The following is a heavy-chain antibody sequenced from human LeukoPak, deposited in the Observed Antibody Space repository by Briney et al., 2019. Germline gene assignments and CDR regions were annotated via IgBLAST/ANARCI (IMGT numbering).Heavy chain of an antibody. CDR3: ARDRRFGDRVLWFDP. CDR1: GFTFSSNY. Sequence: GGSLRLSCAASGFTFSSNYMSWVRQAPGKGLEWVSVICSGGSTYYADSVKGRFTISRDNSKNTLYLQMNSLRAEDTAVYYCARDRRFGDRVLWFDPWGQGTLVTVSS. J-gene: IGHJ5*02. D-gene: IGHD3-10*01. V-gene: IGHV3-66*02. CDR2: ICSGGST.